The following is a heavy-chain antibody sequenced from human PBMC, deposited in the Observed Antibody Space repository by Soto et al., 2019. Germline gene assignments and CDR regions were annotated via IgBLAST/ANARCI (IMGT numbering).Heavy chain of an antibody. CDR2: ISSSGSTI. CDR3: ARASYSAPPLRPRYDSSGYTWGDLGY. V-gene: IGHV3-11*01. CDR1: GFTFSDYY. Sequence: QVQLVESGGGLVKPGGSLRLSCAASGFTFSDYYMSWIRQAPGKGLEWVSYISSSGSTIYYADSVKGRFTISRDNAKNSLYLQMNSLRAEDTAVYYCARASYSAPPLRPRYDSSGYTWGDLGYWGQGTLVTVSS. D-gene: IGHD3-22*01. J-gene: IGHJ4*02.